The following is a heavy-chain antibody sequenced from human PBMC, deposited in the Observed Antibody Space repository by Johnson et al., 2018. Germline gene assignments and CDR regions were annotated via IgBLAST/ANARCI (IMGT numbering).Heavy chain of an antibody. CDR2: ISGNNGTI. CDR1: GFTFDDYA. CDR3: AKDIRGSSDDYYDYYMDV. Sequence: EVQLVETGGGVVQAGRSLRLSCAASGFTFDDYAMHWVRQAPGKGMEWVSGISGNNGTIGYADSVKGRFTISRDNAKNSQYLQMHSLRAEDTAFYYWAKDIRGSSDDYYDYYMDVWGKGTTVTVS. J-gene: IGHJ6*03. V-gene: IGHV3-9*01. D-gene: IGHD3-10*01.